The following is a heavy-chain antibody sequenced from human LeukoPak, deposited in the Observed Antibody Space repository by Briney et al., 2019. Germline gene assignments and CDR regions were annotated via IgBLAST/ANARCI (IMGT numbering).Heavy chain of an antibody. D-gene: IGHD6-6*01. V-gene: IGHV7-4-1*02. CDR3: ARPSGGPSSSSSYYYYYYMDV. Sequence: ASVKVSCKTSGYSFTNYAMNWVRQAPGQGLEWMGWINPNTGNPAYAQGFTGRFVFSLDTSVNTAYLQISSLEAEDTAVYYCARPSGGPSSSSSYYYYYYMDVWGKGTTVTVSS. CDR1: GYSFTNYA. J-gene: IGHJ6*03. CDR2: INPNTGNP.